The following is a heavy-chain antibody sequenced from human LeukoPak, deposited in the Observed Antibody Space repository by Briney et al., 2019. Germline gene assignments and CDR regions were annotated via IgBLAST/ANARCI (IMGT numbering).Heavy chain of an antibody. D-gene: IGHD2-8*01. CDR1: GYSENFYG. Sequence: GASVKVSCKTSGYSENFYGITWVRQVAGQGLEWMGWISAQHGQTEYAPNSQDRVTMTTDTYTNTAYMELRSLRSDDTAVYYCAGFLGYCTSNVCYLKYWGQGTLVTVSS. CDR2: ISAQHGQT. V-gene: IGHV1-18*01. J-gene: IGHJ4*02. CDR3: AGFLGYCTSNVCYLKY.